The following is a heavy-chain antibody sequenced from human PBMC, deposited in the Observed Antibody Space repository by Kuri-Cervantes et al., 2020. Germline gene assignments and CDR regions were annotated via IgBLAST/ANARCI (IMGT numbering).Heavy chain of an antibody. V-gene: IGHV3-30*14. CDR2: ISYDGSNK. D-gene: IGHD2-2*01. CDR3: AREYCSSTSCNGPEYFDL. CDR1: GFTFSSYA. Sequence: GESLKISCAASGFTFSSYAMHWVRQAPGKGLEWVAVISYDGSNKYYADSAKGRFTISRENAKNSLYLQMNSLRAGDTAVYYCAREYCSSTSCNGPEYFDLWGRGTLVTSPQ. J-gene: IGHJ2*01.